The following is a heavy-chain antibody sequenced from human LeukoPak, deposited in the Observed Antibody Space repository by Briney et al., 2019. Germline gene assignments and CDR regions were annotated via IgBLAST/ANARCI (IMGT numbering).Heavy chain of an antibody. CDR2: ISYDGSNK. V-gene: IGHV3-30*01. CDR3: ARGNYYDSSGYAVFDY. D-gene: IGHD3-22*01. CDR1: GFTFSSYA. J-gene: IGHJ4*02. Sequence: QTGGSLRLSCAASGFTFSSYAMHWVRQAPGKGLEWVAVISYDGSNKYYADSAKGRFTISRDNSKNTLYLQMNGLRAEDTAVYYCARGNYYDSSGYAVFDYWGQGTLVTVSS.